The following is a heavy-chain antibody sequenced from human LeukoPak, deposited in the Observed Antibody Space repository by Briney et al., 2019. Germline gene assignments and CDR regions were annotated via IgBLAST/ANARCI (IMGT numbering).Heavy chain of an antibody. CDR2: IHYGGPT. V-gene: IGHV4-59*11. CDR3: VRRPDYFDY. CDR1: GDSISSHY. Sequence: SETLSLTCTVSGDSISSHYWSWIRQPPGKGLEWIAYIHYGGPTNYSPSLKSRVTISVDTSKNQFSLQLRSVTAADTAVYYCVRRPDYFDYWGRGILVTVSS. J-gene: IGHJ4*02.